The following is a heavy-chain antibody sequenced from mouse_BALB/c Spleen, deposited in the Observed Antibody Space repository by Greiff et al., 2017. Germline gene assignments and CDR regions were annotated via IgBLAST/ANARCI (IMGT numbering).Heavy chain of an antibody. J-gene: IGHJ1*01. CDR3: ARHSYTDV. CDR2: ISSGGGST. Sequence: EVQLVESGGGLVKPGGSLKLSCAASGFAFSSYDMSWVRQTPEKRLEWVAYISSGGGSTYYPDTVKGRFTISRDNAKNTLYLQMSSLKSEDTAMYYCARHSYTDVWGAGTTVTVSS. D-gene: IGHD1-1*01. V-gene: IGHV5-12-1*01. CDR1: GFAFSSYD.